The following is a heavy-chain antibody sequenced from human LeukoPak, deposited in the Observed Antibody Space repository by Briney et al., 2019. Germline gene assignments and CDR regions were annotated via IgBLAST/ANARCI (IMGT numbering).Heavy chain of an antibody. CDR2: IKQDGSEK. V-gene: IGHV3-7*01. J-gene: IGHJ4*02. CDR3: AKDSFLSPPYYYGSGPFDY. Sequence: PGGSLRLSCAASGFTFSSYWMSWVRQAPGKGLEWVANIKQDGSEKYYVDSVKGRFTISRDNSRSTLYLHMNSLRAEDTAVFYCAKDSFLSPPYYYGSGPFDYWGQGTLVTVSS. CDR1: GFTFSSYW. D-gene: IGHD3-10*01.